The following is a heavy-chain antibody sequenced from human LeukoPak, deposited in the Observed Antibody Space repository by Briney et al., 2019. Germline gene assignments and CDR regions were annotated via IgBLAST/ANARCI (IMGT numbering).Heavy chain of an antibody. CDR1: GYTFSKGW. D-gene: IGHD6-19*01. J-gene: IGHJ4*02. V-gene: IGHV4-38-2*01. CDR3: ARHGGRWLGPFDY. Sequence: GSLRLSCAASGYTFSKGWMSWVRQAPGKGLEWIGSVYYSGSTYYNPSLKSRVTISVDTSKNQFSLKLSSVTAADTAVYYCARHGGRWLGPFDYWGQGTLVTVSS. CDR2: VYYSGST.